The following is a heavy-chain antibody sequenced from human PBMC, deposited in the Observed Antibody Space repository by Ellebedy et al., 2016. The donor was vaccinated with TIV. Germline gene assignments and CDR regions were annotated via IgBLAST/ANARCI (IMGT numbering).Heavy chain of an antibody. CDR1: GFTFSNYA. D-gene: IGHD1-7*01. CDR3: AKDVSAGTTQSFYGMDV. CDR2: VVGSSGST. Sequence: GESLKISCVASGFTFSNYAMNWVRQAPGKGLEWVSTVVGSSGSTYYADSVQGRFTVSRDNPKNTLYLQMNSLRAEDTAVYYCAKDVSAGTTQSFYGMDVWGQGTTVTVSS. V-gene: IGHV3-23*01. J-gene: IGHJ6*02.